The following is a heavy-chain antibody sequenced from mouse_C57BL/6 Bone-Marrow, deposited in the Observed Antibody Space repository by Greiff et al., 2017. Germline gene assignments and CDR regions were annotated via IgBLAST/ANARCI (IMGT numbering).Heavy chain of an antibody. CDR1: GFNIKDYY. J-gene: IGHJ1*03. V-gene: IGHV14-2*01. Sequence: VQLQQSGAELVKPGDSVKLSCTASGFNIKDYYMHWVKQRTEQGLEWIGRIDPEDGETKYAPKLQGKVTIAADTSSNTAYLQLSSLTSEDTAVDYCAREEYYGSLGVWGTGTTVTVTS. CDR2: IDPEDGET. D-gene: IGHD1-1*01. CDR3: AREEYYGSLGV.